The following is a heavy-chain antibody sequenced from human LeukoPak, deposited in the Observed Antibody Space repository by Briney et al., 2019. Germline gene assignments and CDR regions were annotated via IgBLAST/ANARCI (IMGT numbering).Heavy chain of an antibody. V-gene: IGHV4-59*01. CDR1: GGSISSYY. CDR3: AREDYGDTGAFDI. J-gene: IGHJ3*02. D-gene: IGHD4-17*01. Sequence: PSETLSLTCTVSGGSISSYYWSWIRQPPGKGLEWIGYIYYSGSTNYNPSLKSRVTISVDTSKNQFSLKLSSVTAADTAVYYCAREDYGDTGAFDIWGQGTMVTVSS. CDR2: IYYSGST.